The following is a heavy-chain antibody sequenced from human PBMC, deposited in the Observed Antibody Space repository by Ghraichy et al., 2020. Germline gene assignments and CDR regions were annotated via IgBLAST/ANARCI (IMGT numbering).Heavy chain of an antibody. CDR1: GFTFSSYS. CDR2: ISSSSSYI. CDR3: ARDERITMVRGDY. Sequence: GESLNISCAASGFTFSSYSMNWVRQAPGKGLEWVSSISSSSSYIYYADSVKGRFTISRDNAKNSLYLQMNSLRAEDTAVYYCARDERITMVRGDYWGQGTLVTVSS. J-gene: IGHJ4*02. V-gene: IGHV3-21*01. D-gene: IGHD3-10*01.